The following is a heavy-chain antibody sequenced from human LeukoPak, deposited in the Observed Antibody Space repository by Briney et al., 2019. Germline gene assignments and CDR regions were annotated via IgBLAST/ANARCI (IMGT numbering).Heavy chain of an antibody. V-gene: IGHV3-21*01. CDR1: GFTFSSYS. CDR2: ISSSSSYI. D-gene: IGHD3-22*01. CDR3: ARAFLYYYDSSGYYFDY. Sequence: GGSLRLSCAASGFTFSSYSMNWVRQAPGKGLEWVSSISSSSSYIYYADSVKGRFTISRDNAKNSLYLQMNSLRAEDTAVYYCARAFLYYYDSSGYYFDYWGQGTLVTVSS. J-gene: IGHJ4*02.